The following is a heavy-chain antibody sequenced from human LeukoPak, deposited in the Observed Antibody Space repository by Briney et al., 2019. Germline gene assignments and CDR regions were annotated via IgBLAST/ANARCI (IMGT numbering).Heavy chain of an antibody. CDR3: ATGKDYGDYSY. Sequence: SETLSLTCSVFDGSISNYYWSWIRQPPGKGLEWIGYIYYSGSTNYNPSLKSRVTISVDTSKNQFSLKLTSVTAADTAVYYCATGKDYGDYSYWGQGTLVTVSS. CDR1: DGSISNYY. CDR2: IYYSGST. J-gene: IGHJ4*02. D-gene: IGHD4-17*01. V-gene: IGHV4-59*01.